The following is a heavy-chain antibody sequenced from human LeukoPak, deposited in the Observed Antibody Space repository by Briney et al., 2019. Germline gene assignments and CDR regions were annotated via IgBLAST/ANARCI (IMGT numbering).Heavy chain of an antibody. CDR1: GYTFTSYG. CDR2: ISAYNGNT. J-gene: IGHJ4*02. Sequence: GASVTVSCKASGYTFTSYGISWVRQAPGQGLEWMGWISAYNGNTNYAQKLQGRVTMTTDTSTSTAYMELRSLRSDDTAVYYCARHYCSSTSCYGYFDYWGQGTLVTVSS. D-gene: IGHD2-2*01. V-gene: IGHV1-18*01. CDR3: ARHYCSSTSCYGYFDY.